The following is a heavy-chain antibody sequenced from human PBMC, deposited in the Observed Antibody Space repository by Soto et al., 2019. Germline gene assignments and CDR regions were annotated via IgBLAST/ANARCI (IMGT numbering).Heavy chain of an antibody. Sequence: PGGSLRLSCAASGFTFSSYSMHWVRQAPGKGLEWVSYISSSSSTIYYADSVKGRFTISRDNAKNSLYLQMNSLRDEDTAVYYCARDPGVVVVPAAMGAFDIWGQGTMVTVSS. V-gene: IGHV3-48*02. CDR1: GFTFSSYS. D-gene: IGHD2-2*01. CDR2: ISSSSSTI. CDR3: ARDPGVVVVPAAMGAFDI. J-gene: IGHJ3*02.